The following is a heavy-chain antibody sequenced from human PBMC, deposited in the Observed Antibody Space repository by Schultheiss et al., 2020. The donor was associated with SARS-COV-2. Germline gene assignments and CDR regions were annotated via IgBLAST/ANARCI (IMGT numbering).Heavy chain of an antibody. CDR2: INPNSGGT. D-gene: IGHD3-16*01. CDR1: GYTFTGYY. J-gene: IGHJ4*02. V-gene: IGHV1-2*06. Sequence: ASVKVSCKASGYTFTGYYMHWVRQAPGQGLEWMGRINPNSGGTNYAQKFQGRVTMTRDTSISTAYMELSRLRSEDTAVYYCATSRGGSIRGLVDYWGQGTLVTVSS. CDR3: ATSRGGSIRGLVDY.